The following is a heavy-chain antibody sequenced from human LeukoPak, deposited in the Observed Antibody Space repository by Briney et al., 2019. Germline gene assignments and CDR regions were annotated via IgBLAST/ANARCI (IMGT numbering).Heavy chain of an antibody. J-gene: IGHJ4*01. Sequence: PGGSLRLSCAASGFTFSDYYMNWIPQAPAKGLEWVSYISCSGSTISYADSVKGRFTVSRDNAKNSLYLQMSSLRAEDTAVYYFARSILPAANAIDYWGHGTLVTVSS. V-gene: IGHV3-11*04. CDR2: ISCSGSTI. D-gene: IGHD2-2*01. CDR1: GFTFSDYY. CDR3: ARSILPAANAIDY.